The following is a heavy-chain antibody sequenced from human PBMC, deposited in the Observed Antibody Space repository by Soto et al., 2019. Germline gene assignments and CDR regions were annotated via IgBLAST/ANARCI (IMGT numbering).Heavy chain of an antibody. J-gene: IGHJ6*02. Sequence: ASVKVSGKASGDTFSSYAISWGRQAPGKGLEWMGKIIPTFGRTNYAQKFQGRLTISADDSTSTAYMELSSLLSEDTAVYYCARDPLSSFAMDVWGQGTTVPVSS. CDR2: IIPTFGRT. CDR1: GDTFSSYA. D-gene: IGHD3-10*02. V-gene: IGHV1-69*13. CDR3: ARDPLSSFAMDV.